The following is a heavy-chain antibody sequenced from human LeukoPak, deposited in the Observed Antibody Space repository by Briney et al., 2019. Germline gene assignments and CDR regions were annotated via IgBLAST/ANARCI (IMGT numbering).Heavy chain of an antibody. CDR3: ARHYVDIRTVGASYYYYGLDV. CDR1: GGSISNSNYC. CDR2: ISYSGST. V-gene: IGHV4-39*01. J-gene: IGHJ6*02. D-gene: IGHD3-16*02. Sequence: SETLSLTCTVSGGSISNSNYCWGWIRQPPGKGLEWVGSISYSGSTYYDPSLKSRVSISVDTSKNQFSLKVTSVTAADTAVFYCARHYVDIRTVGASYYYYGLDVWGQGTTVTVSS.